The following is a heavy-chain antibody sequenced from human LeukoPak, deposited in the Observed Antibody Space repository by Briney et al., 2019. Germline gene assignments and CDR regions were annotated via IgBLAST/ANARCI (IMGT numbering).Heavy chain of an antibody. V-gene: IGHV3-21*01. Sequence: GGSLRLSCAASGFTFSSYSMNWVRQAPGKGLEWASSISSRSSYIYYADSVKGRFTISRDNAKNSLYLQMNSLRAEDTAVYYCARGYYYDSSGYYWHFDYWGQGTLVTVSS. D-gene: IGHD3-22*01. CDR3: ARGYYYDSSGYYWHFDY. CDR1: GFTFSSYS. J-gene: IGHJ4*02. CDR2: ISSRSSYI.